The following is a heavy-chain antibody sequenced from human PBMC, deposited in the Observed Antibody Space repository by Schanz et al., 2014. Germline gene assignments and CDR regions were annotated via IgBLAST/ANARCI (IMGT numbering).Heavy chain of an antibody. CDR2: MNPNSGNT. Sequence: QVQLVQSGAEVKKPGASVKVSCKASGYTFTNFFLHWVRQATGQGLEWMGWMNPNSGNTGYAQKFQGRVTMTRNTSISTAYMELSSLRSEDTAVYYCARDQSPYTNSSDVRYFDYWGQGSLVTVSS. CDR3: ARDQSPYTNSSDVRYFDY. J-gene: IGHJ4*02. D-gene: IGHD6-6*01. CDR1: GYTFTNFF. V-gene: IGHV1-8*02.